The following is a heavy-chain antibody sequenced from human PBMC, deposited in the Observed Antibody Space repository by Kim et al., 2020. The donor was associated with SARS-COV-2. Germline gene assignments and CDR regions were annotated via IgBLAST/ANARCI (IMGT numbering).Heavy chain of an antibody. CDR1: GFIFHEYA. J-gene: IGHJ3*02. CDR3: TKALYGDHDAFDI. D-gene: IGHD4-17*01. Sequence: GGSLRLSCKTSGFIFHEYAMQWVRHAPGKGLEWVSGITSSGDVVGYADSVRGRFTISRDNAKNSLFLQMNSLRTEDTALYYCTKALYGDHDAFDIWGRGTMVTVSS. V-gene: IGHV3-9*01. CDR2: ITSSGDVV.